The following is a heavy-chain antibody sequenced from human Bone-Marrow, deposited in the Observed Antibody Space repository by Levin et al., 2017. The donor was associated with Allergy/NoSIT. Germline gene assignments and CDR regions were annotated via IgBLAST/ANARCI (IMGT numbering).Heavy chain of an antibody. V-gene: IGHV4-31*03. CDR1: GASIRSGAYY. Sequence: LRLSCTVSGASIRSGAYYWSWVRQPPGQGLEWIGYIYYNGSTYFNPSLKSRVSISVDTSKNQFSLKLSSVTAADTAHYYCARVLAGFDGSAMAYDDWGRGSLVTVSS. D-gene: IGHD3-10*01. CDR2: IYYNGST. J-gene: IGHJ4*02. CDR3: ARVLAGFDGSAMAYDD.